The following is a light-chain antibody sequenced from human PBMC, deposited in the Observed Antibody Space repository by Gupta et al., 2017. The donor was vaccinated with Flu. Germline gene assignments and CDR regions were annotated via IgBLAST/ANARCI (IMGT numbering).Light chain of an antibody. CDR3: QLWGGASDHPDWV. V-gene: IGLV3-21*02. Sequence: TARICCGGGNIGSKSGHWYQQRQGQAPVLVVYEEVDRPTGIPEGFSGANSGNTANLTTSRVEAGDEADDDGQLWGGASDHPDWVFGGGTKVTVL. CDR1: NIGSKS. CDR2: EEV. J-gene: IGLJ3*02.